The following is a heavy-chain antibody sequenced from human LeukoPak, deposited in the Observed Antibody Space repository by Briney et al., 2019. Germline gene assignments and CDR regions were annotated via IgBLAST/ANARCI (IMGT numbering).Heavy chain of an antibody. D-gene: IGHD6-19*01. CDR1: GYTFTGCY. CDR2: ISPNSGGT. Sequence: ASVKVSCKASGYTFTGCYMHWVRQAPGQGLEWMGWISPNSGGTTYAQKFQGRVTMTRDTSISTAYMELTRLRSDDTAIYYCARDRASGYYDYWGQGTLVTVSS. J-gene: IGHJ4*02. V-gene: IGHV1-2*02. CDR3: ARDRASGYYDY.